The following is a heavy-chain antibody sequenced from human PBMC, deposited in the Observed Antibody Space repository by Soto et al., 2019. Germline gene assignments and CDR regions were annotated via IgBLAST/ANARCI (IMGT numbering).Heavy chain of an antibody. CDR3: ARQAFNGYCSSTSCPDDAFDI. Sequence: QLQLQESGPGLVKPSETLSLTCTVSGGSISSSSYYWGWIRQPPGKGLEWIGSIYYSGSTYYNPSLKSRVTISVDTSKNQFSLKLSSVTAADTAVYYCARQAFNGYCSSTSCPDDAFDIWGQGTMVTVSS. D-gene: IGHD2-2*03. CDR1: GGSISSSSYY. J-gene: IGHJ3*02. V-gene: IGHV4-39*01. CDR2: IYYSGST.